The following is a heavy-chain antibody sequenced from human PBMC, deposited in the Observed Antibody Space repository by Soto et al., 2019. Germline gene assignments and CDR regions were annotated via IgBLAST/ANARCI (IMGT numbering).Heavy chain of an antibody. J-gene: IGHJ6*02. Sequence: SQTLSLTCAISGDSVSSSSAAWNWIRQSPSRGLEWLGRTYYRSKWIHEYTVSMESRITINPDTSKNQISLHIYSVTAEDTAVYYCAGVVWFRGMDVWGQGTPVTVSS. CDR1: GDSVSSSSAA. CDR3: AGVVWFRGMDV. V-gene: IGHV6-1*01. CDR2: TYYRSKWIH. D-gene: IGHD3-16*01.